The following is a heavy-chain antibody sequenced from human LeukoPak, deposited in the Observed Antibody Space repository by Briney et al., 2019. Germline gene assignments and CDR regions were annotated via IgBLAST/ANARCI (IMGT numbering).Heavy chain of an antibody. J-gene: IGHJ3*02. CDR3: ARDFVPSFRYDSSGQGAFDI. CDR2: ISAYNGNT. V-gene: IGHV1-18*01. D-gene: IGHD3-22*01. CDR1: GYTFTSYG. Sequence: GASVEVSCKASGYTFTSYGISWVRQAPGQGLEWMGWISAYNGNTNYAQKLQGRVTMTTDTSTSTAYMELRSLRSDDTAVYYCARDFVPSFRYDSSGQGAFDIWGQGTMVTVSS.